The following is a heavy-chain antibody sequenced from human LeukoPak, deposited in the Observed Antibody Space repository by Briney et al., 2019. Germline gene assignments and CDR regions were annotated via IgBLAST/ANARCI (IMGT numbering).Heavy chain of an antibody. CDR2: IYSGGST. D-gene: IGHD6-13*01. J-gene: IGHJ2*01. CDR1: GFTFGDYA. CDR3: AREYSSSWYWYFDL. Sequence: PGGSLRLSCTASGFTFGDYAMTWVRQAPGKGLEWVSVIYSGGSTYYADSVKGRFTISRDNSKNALYLQMNSLRAEDTAVYYCAREYSSSWYWYFDLWGRGTLVTVSS. V-gene: IGHV3-66*01.